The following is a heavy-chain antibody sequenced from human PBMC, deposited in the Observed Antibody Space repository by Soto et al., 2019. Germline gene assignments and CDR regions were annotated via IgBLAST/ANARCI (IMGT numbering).Heavy chain of an antibody. D-gene: IGHD4-4*01. CDR2: IKQDGTER. Sequence: EVQLVESGGCLVQPGGSLRLSCEASGFTFSDYWMTWVRQAPGEGPKWVANIKQDGTERNYVDSVKGRFTISRDNAKNSLDLQMDSLRAEDTAVYYCARETRGQYSPKDYWGQGTLVTVSS. V-gene: IGHV3-7*01. CDR3: ARETRGQYSPKDY. CDR1: GFTFSDYW. J-gene: IGHJ4*02.